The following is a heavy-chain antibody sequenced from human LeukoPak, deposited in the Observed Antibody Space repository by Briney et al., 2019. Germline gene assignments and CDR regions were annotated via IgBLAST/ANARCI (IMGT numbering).Heavy chain of an antibody. V-gene: IGHV1-18*04. Sequence: ASVKVSCKASGYTFTSYGISWVRQAPGQGLEWMGWISAYNGNTNYAQKLQGRVTMTTDTSTSTAYMELRSLRSADTAVYYCARNPGTQAQFMVRGVIIPFDPWGQGTLVTVSS. CDR1: GYTFTSYG. CDR3: ARNPGTQAQFMVRGVIIPFDP. CDR2: ISAYNGNT. J-gene: IGHJ5*02. D-gene: IGHD3-10*01.